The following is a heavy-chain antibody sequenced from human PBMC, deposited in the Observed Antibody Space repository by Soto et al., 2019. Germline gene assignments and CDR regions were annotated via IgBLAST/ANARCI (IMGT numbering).Heavy chain of an antibody. CDR2: IKSKPDGGTT. D-gene: IGHD3-22*01. V-gene: IGHV3-15*01. Sequence: GGSLRLSCAVSGYAFDVAWMNWVRQAPGKGLEWVGHIKSKPDGGTTGYAAPVKGRFTISRDDSTSTLYLQMNSLRTEDTGLYYCTTGRLDYYGISYMDLWGKGTTVTVSS. CDR3: TTGRLDYYGISYMDL. J-gene: IGHJ6*03. CDR1: GYAFDVAW.